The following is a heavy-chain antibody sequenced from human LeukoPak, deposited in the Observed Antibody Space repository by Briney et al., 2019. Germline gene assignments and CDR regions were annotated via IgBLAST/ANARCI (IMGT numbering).Heavy chain of an antibody. J-gene: IGHJ4*02. D-gene: IGHD3-10*01. Sequence: SETLSLTCTVSGGSIGSYYWGWIRQPPGKGLEWIGSIYHSGSTYYNPSLKSRVTISVDTSKNQFSLKLSSVTAADTAVYYCARVPPLYYYGSGSSGFDYWGQGTLVTVSS. CDR3: ARVPPLYYYGSGSSGFDY. V-gene: IGHV4-38-2*02. CDR2: IYHSGST. CDR1: GGSIGSYY.